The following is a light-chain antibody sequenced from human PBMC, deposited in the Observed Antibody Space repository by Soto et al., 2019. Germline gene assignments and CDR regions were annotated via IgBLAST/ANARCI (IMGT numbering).Light chain of an antibody. CDR3: QQFGSAPEGT. CDR1: QAISRS. J-gene: IGKJ1*01. CDR2: AAS. V-gene: IGKV1-12*01. Sequence: DIQMTQSPSSVSASVGDRVTITCRASQAISRSLAWYQQKPGEAPKLLIYAASILQSGVPSRFSGRGSGTDFTLTITRLQPEDFAVYYCQQFGSAPEGTFGQGTKVEI.